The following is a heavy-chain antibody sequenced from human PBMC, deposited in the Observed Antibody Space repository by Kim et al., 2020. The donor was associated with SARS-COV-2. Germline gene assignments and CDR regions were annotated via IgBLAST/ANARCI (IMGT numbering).Heavy chain of an antibody. Sequence: ASVKVSCKASGYTFTSYGISWVRQAPGQGLEWMGWISAYNGNTNYAQKLQGRVTMTTDTSTSTAYMELRSLRSDDTAVYYCARDIVLRYFDWSLTRYFDIWGQGTMVTVSS. V-gene: IGHV1-18*01. CDR1: GYTFTSYG. D-gene: IGHD3-9*01. CDR2: ISAYNGNT. J-gene: IGHJ3*02. CDR3: ARDIVLRYFDWSLTRYFDI.